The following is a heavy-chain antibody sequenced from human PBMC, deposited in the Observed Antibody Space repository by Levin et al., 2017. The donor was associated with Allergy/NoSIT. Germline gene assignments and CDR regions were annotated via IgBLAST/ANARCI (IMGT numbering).Heavy chain of an antibody. D-gene: IGHD2-2*01. Sequence: ASVKVSCKASGYTFSNYGISWVRQAPGQGLEWMGWISPYNGYTDYAQKFQGRVTMTTDTSTRTAYMEVRSLRSDDTAVYYCAGDLSDIVIVPAAYWGQGTLVTVSS. CDR2: ISPYNGYT. V-gene: IGHV1-18*01. J-gene: IGHJ4*02. CDR1: GYTFSNYG. CDR3: AGDLSDIVIVPAAY.